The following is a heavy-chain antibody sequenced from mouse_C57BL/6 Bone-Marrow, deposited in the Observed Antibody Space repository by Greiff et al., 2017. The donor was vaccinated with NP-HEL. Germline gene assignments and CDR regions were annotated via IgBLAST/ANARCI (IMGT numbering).Heavy chain of an antibody. Sequence: LQQSGASVKISCKASGYAFSSYWMNWVKQRPGKGLEWIGQIYPGDGDTNYNGKFKGKATLTADKSSSTAYMQLSSLTSEDAAVYFCAREVVAPDYWGQGTTLTVSS. J-gene: IGHJ2*01. CDR3: AREVVAPDY. D-gene: IGHD1-1*01. CDR2: IYPGDGDT. CDR1: GYAFSSYW. V-gene: IGHV1-80*01.